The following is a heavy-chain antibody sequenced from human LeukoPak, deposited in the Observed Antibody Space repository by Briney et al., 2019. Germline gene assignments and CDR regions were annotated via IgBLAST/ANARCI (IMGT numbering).Heavy chain of an antibody. J-gene: IGHJ4*02. Sequence: ASVKVSCKASGYTFTSYYMHWVRQAPGQGLEWMGIINPSGGSTSYAQKFQGRVTMTRDMSTSTVYMELSSLRSEDTAVYYCARDSHPGYSYGPIMGYWGQGTLVTVSS. CDR2: INPSGGST. V-gene: IGHV1-46*01. CDR1: GYTFTSYY. CDR3: ARDSHPGYSYGPIMGY. D-gene: IGHD5-18*01.